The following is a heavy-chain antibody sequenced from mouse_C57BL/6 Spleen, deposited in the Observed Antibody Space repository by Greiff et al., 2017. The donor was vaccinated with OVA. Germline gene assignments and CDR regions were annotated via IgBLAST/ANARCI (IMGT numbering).Heavy chain of an antibody. Sequence: QVQLQQSGAELVRPGTSVKVSCTASGYAFTNYLIEWVKQRPGQGLEWIGVINPGSGGTYYNEKFKGKATLTADKSSSTAYMQLSSLTSEDSAVYFWARAYGSSYVNYFDYWGQGTTLTVSS. J-gene: IGHJ2*01. CDR2: INPGSGGT. CDR3: ARAYGSSYVNYFDY. V-gene: IGHV1-54*01. D-gene: IGHD1-1*01. CDR1: GYAFTNYL.